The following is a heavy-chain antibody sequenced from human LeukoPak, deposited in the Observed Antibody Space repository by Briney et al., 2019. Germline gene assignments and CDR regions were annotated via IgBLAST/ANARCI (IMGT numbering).Heavy chain of an antibody. CDR2: IYYSGST. D-gene: IGHD6-6*01. J-gene: IGHJ4*02. Sequence: SGTLSLTCTVSGGSISSYYWSWLRQPPGKGLEWLGYIYYSGSTNYNPSLKSRVTISVDTSKNQFSLKLSSVTAADTAVYYCARGSIAARPDGLFDYWGQGTLVTVSS. CDR1: GGSISSYY. CDR3: ARGSIAARPDGLFDY. V-gene: IGHV4-59*01.